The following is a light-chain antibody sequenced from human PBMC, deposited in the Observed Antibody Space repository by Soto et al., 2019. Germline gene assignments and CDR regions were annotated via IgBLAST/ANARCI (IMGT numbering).Light chain of an antibody. CDR1: QRVNSNY. CDR3: QQYGNSPQT. V-gene: IGKV3-20*01. Sequence: EIVLTQSPATLSLSPGERATLSCRVSQRVNSNYVAWYHHKPGQAPRLLFYGASHRATGTPDRFSGSGSGTDFTLTISRLEPEDFAVYYCQQYGNSPQTFGQGTKVEI. J-gene: IGKJ1*01. CDR2: GAS.